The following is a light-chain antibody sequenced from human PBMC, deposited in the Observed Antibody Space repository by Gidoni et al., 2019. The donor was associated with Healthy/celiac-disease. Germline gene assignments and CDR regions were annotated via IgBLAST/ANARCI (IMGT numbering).Light chain of an antibody. CDR3: QQYNNWPPCS. CDR1: QSVSSN. Sequence: EIVMTQSPATLSVSPGERATLSCRASQSVSSNLAWYQQKPGQAPRLLIYGASTRATGIPARFSGSGSWTEFTLTISSLQSEDFAVYYCQQYNNWPPCSFXQXTKLEIK. CDR2: GAS. V-gene: IGKV3-15*01. J-gene: IGKJ2*04.